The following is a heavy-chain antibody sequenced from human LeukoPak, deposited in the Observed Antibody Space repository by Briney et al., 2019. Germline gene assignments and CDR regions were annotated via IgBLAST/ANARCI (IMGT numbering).Heavy chain of an antibody. J-gene: IGHJ4*02. CDR2: INPNSGGT. D-gene: IGHD4-11*01. CDR3: ARDLCDEAVSTFDY. Sequence: ASVKVSCKASGYTFTGYYMHWVRQAPGQGLEWMGWINPNSGGTNYAQKFQGRVTMTRDTSISTAYMELSRLRSDDTAVYYCARDLCDEAVSTFDYWGQGTLVTVSS. CDR1: GYTFTGYY. V-gene: IGHV1-2*02.